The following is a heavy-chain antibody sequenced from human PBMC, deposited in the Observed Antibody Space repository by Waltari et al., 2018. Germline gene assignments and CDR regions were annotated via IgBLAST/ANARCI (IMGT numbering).Heavy chain of an antibody. V-gene: IGHV3-30*18. CDR3: AKDRWDSSGYYGDYFDY. CDR1: GFTFSSYG. D-gene: IGHD3-22*01. J-gene: IGHJ4*02. Sequence: QVQLVESGGGVVQPGRSLRLSCAASGFTFSSYGMHWVRQAPGKGLEWVAVISYDGSNKYYADSVKGRFTISRDNSKNTLYLQMNSLRAEDTAVYYCAKDRWDSSGYYGDYFDYWGQGTLVTVSS. CDR2: ISYDGSNK.